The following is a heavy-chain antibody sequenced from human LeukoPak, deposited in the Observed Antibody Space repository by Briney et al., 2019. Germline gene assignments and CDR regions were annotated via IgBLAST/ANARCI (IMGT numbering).Heavy chain of an antibody. CDR2: INPKSGGT. D-gene: IGHD1-26*01. Sequence: ASVKVSCKASGYTFTGYYMHWVRQAPGQGLEWVGWINPKSGGTTYVRTFQGRVTMTRDTSISTAYMELSRLTSDYTAWYYCARGRQREIGTYDPVFDYWGQGTLVTVSS. CDR3: ARGRQREIGTYDPVFDY. J-gene: IGHJ4*02. V-gene: IGHV1-2*02. CDR1: GYTFTGYY.